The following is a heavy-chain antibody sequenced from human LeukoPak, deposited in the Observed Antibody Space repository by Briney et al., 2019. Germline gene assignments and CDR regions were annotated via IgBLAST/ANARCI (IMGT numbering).Heavy chain of an antibody. CDR3: AKRRQSGIGSLYYFDY. D-gene: IGHD1-14*01. J-gene: IGHJ4*02. CDR1: GFTFSTYS. V-gene: IGHV3-23*01. CDR2: ISHSSDST. Sequence: PGGSLRLSCAASGFTFSTYSMSWVRQAPGKGLEWVSAISHSSDSTYYTDSVKGRFTISRDNSKNTLYLQMNSLRADDTALYYCAKRRQSGIGSLYYFDYWGQGTLVTVSS.